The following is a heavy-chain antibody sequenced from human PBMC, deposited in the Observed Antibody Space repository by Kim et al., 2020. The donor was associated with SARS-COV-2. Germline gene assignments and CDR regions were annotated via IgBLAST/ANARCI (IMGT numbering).Heavy chain of an antibody. CDR3: ARRTLSGSYYYFDH. J-gene: IGHJ4*02. CDR2: INSDGSTT. Sequence: GGSLRLSCAASGFTFGSYWMHWVRQVPGEGLVWVSRINSDGSTTSYADSVKGRFTISRDNAKNTLYLQMNSLRADDTAVYYCARRTLSGSYYYFDHWGQGTLVTVSS. D-gene: IGHD1-26*01. V-gene: IGHV3-74*01. CDR1: GFTFGSYW.